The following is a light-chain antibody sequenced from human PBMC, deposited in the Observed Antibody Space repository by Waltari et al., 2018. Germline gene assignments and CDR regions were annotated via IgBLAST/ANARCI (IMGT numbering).Light chain of an antibody. J-gene: IGLJ1*01. Sequence: QSALTQPASVSGSPGQSISISCSGTTGDVELSTLFSCYQQHPGKAPQLLIYETTKRPSGVSDRFSGSKSGNTAYLTVSGLQAEDESDYYCCSYAGSSTFVFGSGTRVTV. CDR2: ETT. CDR1: TGDVELSTL. V-gene: IGLV2-23*01. CDR3: CSYAGSSTFV.